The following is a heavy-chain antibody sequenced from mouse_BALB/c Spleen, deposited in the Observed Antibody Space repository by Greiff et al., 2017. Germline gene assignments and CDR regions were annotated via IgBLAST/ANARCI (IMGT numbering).Heavy chain of an antibody. CDR3: ARRGTGRGYFDY. D-gene: IGHD4-1*01. Sequence: EVQLQQSGAELVKPGASVKLSCTASGFNIKDTYMHWVKQRPEQGLEWIGRIDPANGNTKYDPKFQGKATITADTSSNTAYLQLSSLTSEDTAVYYCARRGTGRGYFDYWGQGTTLTVSS. J-gene: IGHJ2*01. V-gene: IGHV14-3*02. CDR2: IDPANGNT. CDR1: GFNIKDTY.